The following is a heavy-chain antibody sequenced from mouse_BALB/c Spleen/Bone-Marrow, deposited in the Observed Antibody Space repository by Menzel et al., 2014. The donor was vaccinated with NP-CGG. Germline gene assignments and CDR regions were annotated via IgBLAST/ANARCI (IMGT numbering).Heavy chain of an antibody. V-gene: IGHV1-77*01. CDR3: ARRELRMGNYYAMDY. D-gene: IGHD2-1*01. CDR2: IYPGSGST. CDR1: GYTFTDYV. J-gene: IGHJ4*01. Sequence: LVESGPELVKPGASVKMSCKASGYTFTDYVISWVKQRTGQGLEWIGEIYPGSGSTYYNEKFKGKATLTADKSSNTAYMQLSSLTSEDSAVYFCARRELRMGNYYAMDYWGQGTSVTVSS.